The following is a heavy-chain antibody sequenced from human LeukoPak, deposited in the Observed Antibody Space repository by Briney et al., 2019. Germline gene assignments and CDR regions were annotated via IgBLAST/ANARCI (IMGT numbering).Heavy chain of an antibody. D-gene: IGHD5-24*01. CDR1: GYTFTSYD. CDR2: INPGGGNT. CDR3: ARIRDGYNDAYDI. Sequence: ASVKVSCKASGYTFTSYDINWVRQATGQGLEWMGLINPGGGNTNYAQNFQGRVTMTRDTSASTVYMELSSLRSEDTAIYYCARIRDGYNDAYDIWGQGTVVTVPS. J-gene: IGHJ3*02. V-gene: IGHV1-46*01.